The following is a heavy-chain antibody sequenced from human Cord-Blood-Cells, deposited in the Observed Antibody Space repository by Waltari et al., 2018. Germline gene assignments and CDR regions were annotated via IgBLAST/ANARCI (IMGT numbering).Heavy chain of an antibody. CDR3: AKSGSYFAFDI. Sequence: QVQLVESGGGVVQPGRSLRLSCAASGFTFSSYGMHWVRQAPGKGLEGVAVISYYGSNKYYADSVKGRFTISRDNSKNTLYLQTNSLRAEDTAVYYCAKSGSYFAFDIWGQGTMVTVSS. D-gene: IGHD1-26*01. CDR2: ISYYGSNK. V-gene: IGHV3-30*18. J-gene: IGHJ3*02. CDR1: GFTFSSYG.